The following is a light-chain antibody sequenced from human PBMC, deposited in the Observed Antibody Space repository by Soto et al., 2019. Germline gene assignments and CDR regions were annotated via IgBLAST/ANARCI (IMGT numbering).Light chain of an antibody. CDR3: QQYNSYSGT. Sequence: DIQMTQSPSTLSASVGDRVTMTCRASQRISSWLAWYQQKPGKAPKLLIYKASSLESGVPSRFSGSGSGTEFTLTISSLQPDDFATYYCQQYNSYSGTFGQGTKVEIK. CDR1: QRISSW. V-gene: IGKV1-5*03. J-gene: IGKJ1*01. CDR2: KAS.